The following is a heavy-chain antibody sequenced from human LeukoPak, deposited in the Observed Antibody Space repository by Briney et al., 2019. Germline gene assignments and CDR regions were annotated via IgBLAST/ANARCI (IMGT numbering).Heavy chain of an antibody. D-gene: IGHD4-17*01. V-gene: IGHV1-18*01. CDR2: ISSYNGKT. Sequence: ASVKVSCKASGYTFTSYGLSWVRQAPGQGLEWMGLISSYNGKTDYAQNLQGRVTMTTDTSTSTAYMELRSLKADDTAVYYCARGLSPDYGDYGGDYWGQGTLVTVSS. J-gene: IGHJ4*02. CDR3: ARGLSPDYGDYGGDY. CDR1: GYTFTSYG.